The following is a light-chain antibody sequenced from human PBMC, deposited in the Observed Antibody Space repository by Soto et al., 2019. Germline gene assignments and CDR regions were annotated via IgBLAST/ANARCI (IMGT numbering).Light chain of an antibody. CDR1: PSVSSY. Sequence: EIVLTQSPATLSLSPGERATLSCRASPSVSSYLAWYQQKPGQAPRLLIYDASNRATGIPVRFSGSGSGTDFTLTISSLEPEDFAVYYCQQYGSSPTFGQGTRLET. CDR2: DAS. CDR3: QQYGSSPT. J-gene: IGKJ5*01. V-gene: IGKV3-11*01.